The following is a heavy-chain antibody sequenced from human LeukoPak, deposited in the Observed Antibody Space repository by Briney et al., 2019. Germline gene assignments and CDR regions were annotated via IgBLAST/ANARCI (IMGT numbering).Heavy chain of an antibody. CDR1: GYSFTSYW. CDR3: ARQHSYCSGGSCYSYWFDP. CDR2: IDPSDSYT. V-gene: IGHV5-10-1*01. Sequence: GESLKIPCKGSGYSFTSYWISWVRQMPGKGLEWMGRIDPSDSYTNYSPSFQGHVTISADKSISTAYLQWSSLKASDTAMYYCARQHSYCSGGSCYSYWFDPWGQGTLVTVSS. J-gene: IGHJ5*02. D-gene: IGHD2-15*01.